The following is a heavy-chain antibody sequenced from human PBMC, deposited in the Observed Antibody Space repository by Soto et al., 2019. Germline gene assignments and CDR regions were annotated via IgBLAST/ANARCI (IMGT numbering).Heavy chain of an antibody. V-gene: IGHV1-69*02. CDR2: IIPILGIA. D-gene: IGHD6-13*01. J-gene: IGHJ4*02. CDR1: GGTFSSYT. CDR3: AAPGIAAAGTPTFDY. Sequence: QVQLVQSGAEVKKPGSSVKVSCKASGGTFSSYTISWVRQAPGQGLEWMGRIIPILGIANYAQKFQGRVTIPADKPTSTAYMELSSLRSEDTAVYYCAAPGIAAAGTPTFDYWGQVTLVTVSS.